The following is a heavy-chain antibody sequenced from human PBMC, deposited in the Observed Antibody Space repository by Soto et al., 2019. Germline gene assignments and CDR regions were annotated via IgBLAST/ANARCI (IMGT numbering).Heavy chain of an antibody. CDR1: GFTVSSNY. CDR2: IYSGGST. J-gene: IGHJ3*02. CDR3: ARGGYYDSSGYQDAFDI. D-gene: IGHD3-22*01. V-gene: IGHV3-53*01. Sequence: GGSLRLSCAASGFTVSSNYMIWVRQAPGKGLEWVSVIYSGGSTYYADSVKGRFTISRDNSKNTLYLQMNSLRAEDTAVYYCARGGYYDSSGYQDAFDIWGQGTMVTVSS.